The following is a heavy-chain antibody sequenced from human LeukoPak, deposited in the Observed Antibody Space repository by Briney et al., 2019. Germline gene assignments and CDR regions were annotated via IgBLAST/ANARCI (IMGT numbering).Heavy chain of an antibody. Sequence: SQTLSLTCTVSGGFISSGGYYWSWIRHHPGKGLDWIAYIYYSGSTYYNPSLKRRVTISLDTYKTQFSLKLSSVTAADTAVYYCARKAPRKVFGVVIPYYYGMDVWGQGTTVTVS. V-gene: IGHV4-31*03. CDR3: ARKAPRKVFGVVIPYYYGMDV. J-gene: IGHJ6*02. CDR2: IYYSGST. CDR1: GGFISSGGYY. D-gene: IGHD3-3*01.